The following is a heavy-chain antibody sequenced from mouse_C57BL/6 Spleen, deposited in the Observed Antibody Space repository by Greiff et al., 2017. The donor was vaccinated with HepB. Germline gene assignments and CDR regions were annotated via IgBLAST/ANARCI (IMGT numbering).Heavy chain of an antibody. CDR3: ARQLRLRLYAMDY. Sequence: QVQLQQSGAELVMPGASVKLSCKASGYTFTSYWMHWVKQRPGQGLEWIGEIDPSDSYTNYNQKFKGKSTLTVDKSSSTAYMQLSSLTSEDSAVYYCARQLRLRLYAMDYWGQGTSVTVSS. D-gene: IGHD3-2*02. V-gene: IGHV1-69*01. CDR1: GYTFTSYW. J-gene: IGHJ4*01. CDR2: IDPSDSYT.